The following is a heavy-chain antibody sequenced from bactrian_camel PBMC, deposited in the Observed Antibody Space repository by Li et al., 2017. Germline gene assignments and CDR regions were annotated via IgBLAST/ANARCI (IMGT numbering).Heavy chain of an antibody. Sequence: DVQLVESGGGSVQAGGSLRLSCAASGFTFRIADMSWIRQAPGKGLEWVSSITIDSGTYYTDSVKGRFTISQDSAKDTVYLQMNSLEPEDTAMYYCNSAPLDYSGNSFCKLAEWDQGTQVTVS. D-gene: IGHD2*01. CDR2: ITIDSGT. CDR1: GFTFRIAD. J-gene: IGHJ4*01. V-gene: IGHV3S40*01. CDR3: NSAPLDYSGNSFCKLAE.